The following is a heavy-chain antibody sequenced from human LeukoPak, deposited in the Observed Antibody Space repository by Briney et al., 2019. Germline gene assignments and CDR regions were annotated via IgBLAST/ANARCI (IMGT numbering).Heavy chain of an antibody. J-gene: IGHJ4*02. Sequence: PGGSLRLSCAASGFTFNTYSMNWVRQAPGKGLEWLSYVKSGNYDIQYADSVTGRFTVSSDSATNSLYLQMNDLKAEDTAVYYCARDSDWAFDYWGQGSLVTVSS. CDR1: GFTFNTYS. V-gene: IGHV3-48*01. CDR2: VKSGNYDI. CDR3: ARDSDWAFDY. D-gene: IGHD3-9*01.